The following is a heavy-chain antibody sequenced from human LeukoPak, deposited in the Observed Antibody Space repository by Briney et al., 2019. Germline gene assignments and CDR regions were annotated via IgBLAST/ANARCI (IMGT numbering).Heavy chain of an antibody. D-gene: IGHD4-17*01. V-gene: IGHV3-23*01. CDR1: RFTFTRYA. CDR2: ISGGGGRT. CDR3: ARTTGFYFDY. J-gene: IGHJ4*02. Sequence: GGSLRLSCAASRFTFTRYAMSWARQAPGKGLVWVSAISGGGGRTYYADSVKGRFTISRDNSKNTLYLQMHSLRAEDTAVYYCARTTGFYFDYWGQGTLVTVSS.